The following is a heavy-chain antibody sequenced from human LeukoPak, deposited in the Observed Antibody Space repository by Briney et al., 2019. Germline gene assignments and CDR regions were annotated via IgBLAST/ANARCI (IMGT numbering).Heavy chain of an antibody. D-gene: IGHD2-15*01. J-gene: IGHJ6*03. V-gene: IGHV1-18*01. Sequence: GASVKVSCKASGYTFTSYGISWVRQAPGQGLEWMGWISAYNGNTNYAQKFQGRVTMTTDTSTSTAYMELRSLRSDDTAVYYCARRIAYCSGGSCYSAPYYYYYMDVWGKGTTVTVSS. CDR3: ARRIAYCSGGSCYSAPYYYYYMDV. CDR2: ISAYNGNT. CDR1: GYTFTSYG.